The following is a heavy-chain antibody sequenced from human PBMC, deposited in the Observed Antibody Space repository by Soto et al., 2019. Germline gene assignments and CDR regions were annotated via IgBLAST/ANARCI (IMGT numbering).Heavy chain of an antibody. V-gene: IGHV4-59*01. D-gene: IGHD3-9*01. J-gene: IGHJ4*02. CDR1: GGSIDAYY. CDR3: AASLYSDLLTGYPKHFDY. Sequence: SETLSLTCTVSGGSIDAYYWSWIRQSPGKGLEWVGYVYYSGVTDYNPSLQSRVTLSRDTSSHHFSMRLRSVTAADTAVYFCAASLYSDLLTGYPKHFDYWGPGILVTVSS. CDR2: VYYSGVT.